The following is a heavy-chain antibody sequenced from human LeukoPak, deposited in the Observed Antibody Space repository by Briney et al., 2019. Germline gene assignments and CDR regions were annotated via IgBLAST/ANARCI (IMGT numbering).Heavy chain of an antibody. J-gene: IGHJ4*02. CDR3: TTDGGETGTFVIVDY. D-gene: IGHD1-7*01. V-gene: IGHV3-15*01. Sequence: PGGSLRLSCAASGFTFSNAWMSWVRQAPGKGREWVGRIKSKTDGGTTDYAAPVRGRFTISRDDSKNTLYLQMNSLKTEDTAVYYCTTDGGETGTFVIVDYWGQGTLVTVSS. CDR2: IKSKTDGGTT. CDR1: GFTFSNAW.